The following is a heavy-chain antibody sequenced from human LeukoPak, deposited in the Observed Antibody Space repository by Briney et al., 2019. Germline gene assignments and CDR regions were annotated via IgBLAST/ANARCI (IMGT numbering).Heavy chain of an antibody. J-gene: IGHJ6*02. Sequence: SETLSLTCTVSGGSISGHYWTWVRQPPGEGLEWIGQIHYSGKADYNPSLRSRITISVDTSKNQMSLKVTYVTAADTAVYYCARFGVDYDMDVWGQGTTVTVS. V-gene: IGHV4-59*11. CDR2: IHYSGKA. CDR1: GGSISGHY. CDR3: ARFGVDYDMDV. D-gene: IGHD3-16*01.